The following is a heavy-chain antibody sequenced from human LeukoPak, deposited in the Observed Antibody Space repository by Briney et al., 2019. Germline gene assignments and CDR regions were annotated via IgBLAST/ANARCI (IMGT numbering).Heavy chain of an antibody. CDR1: GFTFSGSA. CDR3: ARETSSRFFDY. Sequence: GGSLKLSCAASGFTFSGSAMHWVRQASGKGLEWVGRIRSKANSYATAYAASVKGRFTISRDDSKNTAYLQMNSLKTEDTAVYYCARETSSRFFDYWGQGTLLTVSS. J-gene: IGHJ4*02. V-gene: IGHV3-73*01. CDR2: IRSKANSYAT.